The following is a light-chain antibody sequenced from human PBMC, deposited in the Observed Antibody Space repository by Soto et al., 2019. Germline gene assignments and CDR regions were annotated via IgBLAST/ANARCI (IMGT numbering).Light chain of an antibody. J-gene: IGLJ2*01. Sequence: QSVLTQPPSASGTPGQRVTISCSGSSSNIGSNTVNWYQQRPGTAPKLLIYSNNQRPSGVPDRFSGSKSGTSASLAISGLQSEDEADCYCAAWDDSLNGPVFGGGTKLTVL. CDR2: SNN. CDR3: AAWDDSLNGPV. CDR1: SSNIGSNT. V-gene: IGLV1-44*01.